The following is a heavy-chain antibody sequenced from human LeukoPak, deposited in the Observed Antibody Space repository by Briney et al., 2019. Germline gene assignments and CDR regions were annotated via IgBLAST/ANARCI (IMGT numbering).Heavy chain of an antibody. D-gene: IGHD1-14*01. CDR3: ARVKPGNYYYYYYMDV. V-gene: IGHV1-18*01. J-gene: IGHJ6*03. CDR2: ISAYNGNT. CDR1: GYTFTNYG. Sequence: ASVKVSCKASGYTFTNYGVSWVRQAPGQGLEWMGWISAYNGNTKYAQKLQGRVTLTTDTSTSTAYMELRSLRSDDTAVYYCARVKPGNYYYYYYMDVWGKGTTVTISS.